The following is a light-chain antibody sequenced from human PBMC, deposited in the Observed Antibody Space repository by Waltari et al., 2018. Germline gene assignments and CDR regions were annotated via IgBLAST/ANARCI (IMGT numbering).Light chain of an antibody. CDR3: QNHERLPAT. CDR1: QSIGKS. Sequence: EIVLPQPPGTLSLSPGQRAPLSCRASQSIGKSLVWYQQKPGQAPRLLIYAASSRATGVPDRFSGSGSGTDFSLTISRLEPEDFAVYYCQNHERLPATFGQGTKVEIK. J-gene: IGKJ1*01. V-gene: IGKV3-20*01. CDR2: AAS.